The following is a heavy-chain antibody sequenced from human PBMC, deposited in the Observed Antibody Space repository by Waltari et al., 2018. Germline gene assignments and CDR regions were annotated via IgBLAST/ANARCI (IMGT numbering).Heavy chain of an antibody. CDR3: ARTYDFWSGYYDNYGMDV. Sequence: EVQLVESGGGLVQPGGSLRLSCAASGFTFSSYWMSWVRQAPGKGREWVANRKQDGRGKDYVDAGKGRFTISRDNAKNSLYLQMNSLRAEDTAVYYCARTYDFWSGYYDNYGMDVWGQGTTVTVSS. D-gene: IGHD3-3*01. V-gene: IGHV3-7*01. CDR1: GFTFSSYW. J-gene: IGHJ6*02. CDR2: RKQDGRGK.